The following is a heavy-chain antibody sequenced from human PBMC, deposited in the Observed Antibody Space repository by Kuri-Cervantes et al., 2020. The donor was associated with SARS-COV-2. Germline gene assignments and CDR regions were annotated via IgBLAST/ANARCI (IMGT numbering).Heavy chain of an antibody. Sequence: GGSLRLSCAASGFTFSSYNMHWVRQPPGKGLEWVAIISFYRHDAHYADSVKGRFTISRDNSKNTLYLQMDSLTTEDTAVCYCARESSSSLNYYYGMDIWGQGTSVTVSS. J-gene: IGHJ6*02. CDR3: ARESSSSLNYYYGMDI. CDR1: GFTFSSYN. CDR2: ISFYRHDA. D-gene: IGHD6-6*01. V-gene: IGHV3-30*04.